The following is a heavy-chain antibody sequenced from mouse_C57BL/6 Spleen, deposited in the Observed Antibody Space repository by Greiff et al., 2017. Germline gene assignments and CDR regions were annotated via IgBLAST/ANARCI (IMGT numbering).Heavy chain of an antibody. D-gene: IGHD2-4*01. CDR1: GYTFTDYY. Sequence: VQRVESGAELVRPGASVKLSCKASGYTFTDYYINWVKQRPGQGLEWIARIYPGSGNTYYNEKFKGKATLTAEKSSSTAYMQLSSLTSEDSAVYFCARSYDYDGHFDVWGTGTTVTVSS. CDR2: IYPGSGNT. J-gene: IGHJ1*03. V-gene: IGHV1-76*01. CDR3: ARSYDYDGHFDV.